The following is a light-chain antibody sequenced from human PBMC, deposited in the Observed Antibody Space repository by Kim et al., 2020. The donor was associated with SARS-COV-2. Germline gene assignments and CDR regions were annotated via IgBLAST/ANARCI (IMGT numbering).Light chain of an antibody. CDR1: SRGDARYKR. CDR2: EFN. J-gene: IGLJ2*01. V-gene: IGLV2-18*02. CDR3: SSYTSSRTVL. Sequence: TSRGDARYKRVSWYLQAPGTATHLMIYEFNIRPAGFPHRFARSQSGYTGSHTISQLQAADEADYYCSSYTSSRTVLFGGGTQVTDL.